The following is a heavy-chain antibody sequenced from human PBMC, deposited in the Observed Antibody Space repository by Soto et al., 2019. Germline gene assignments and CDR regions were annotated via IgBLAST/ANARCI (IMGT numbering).Heavy chain of an antibody. V-gene: IGHV3-21*01. CDR2: IYSTSTYI. Sequence: GGSLRLSCAASGFTFSSYAMSWVRQAPGKGLECVSSIYSTSTYIYYTDSVKGRISISRDNARNSLYLQMNSLRAEDTAVYYCARDHYFGSGSYGLDYWGPGTLVTVSS. J-gene: IGHJ4*02. CDR3: ARDHYFGSGSYGLDY. CDR1: GFTFSSYA. D-gene: IGHD3-10*01.